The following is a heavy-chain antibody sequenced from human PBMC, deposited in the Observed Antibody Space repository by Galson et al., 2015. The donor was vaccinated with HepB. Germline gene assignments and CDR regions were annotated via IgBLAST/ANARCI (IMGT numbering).Heavy chain of an antibody. CDR2: ISYDGSNK. J-gene: IGHJ4*02. CDR1: GFTFSSYA. D-gene: IGHD5-12*01. V-gene: IGHV3-30*04. CDR3: ARDLQIRGYSGYGSSYFDY. Sequence: SLRLSCAASGFTFSSYAMHWVRQAPGKGLEWVAVISYDGSNKYYEDSVKGRFTISRDNSKNTLYLQMNSLRAEDTAVYYCARDLQIRGYSGYGSSYFDYWGQGTLVTVSS.